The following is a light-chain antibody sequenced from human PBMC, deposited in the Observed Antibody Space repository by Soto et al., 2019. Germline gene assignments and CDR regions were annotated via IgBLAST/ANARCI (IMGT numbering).Light chain of an antibody. CDR1: SSDVGSYNL. V-gene: IGLV2-23*02. Sequence: QSALTQPASVSGSPGQSITISCTGTSSDVGSYNLVSWYQQHPGKAPKLMIYEVSKRPSGVSNRFSGSKSGNTASLTISGLQAEDEADYYCCSYAGSRTVRVFGGGTKLTVL. CDR2: EVS. J-gene: IGLJ3*02. CDR3: CSYAGSRTVRV.